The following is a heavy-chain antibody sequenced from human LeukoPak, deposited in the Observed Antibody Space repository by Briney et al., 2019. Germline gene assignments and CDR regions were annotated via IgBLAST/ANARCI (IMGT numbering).Heavy chain of an antibody. CDR3: ARDQYSHSSSWSYYYYYMDV. J-gene: IGHJ6*03. Sequence: GASVKVSCKASGYTFTSYGISWVRQAPGQGLEWMVWISAYNGNTNYAQKLQGRVTMTTDTSTSTAYMELRSLRSDDTAVYYCARDQYSHSSSWSYYYYYMDVWGKGTTVTVSS. CDR2: ISAYNGNT. CDR1: GYTFTSYG. D-gene: IGHD6-13*01. V-gene: IGHV1-18*01.